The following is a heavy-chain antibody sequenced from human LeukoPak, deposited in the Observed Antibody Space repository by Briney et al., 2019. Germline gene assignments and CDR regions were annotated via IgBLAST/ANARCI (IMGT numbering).Heavy chain of an antibody. V-gene: IGHV5-51*01. CDR1: GYSFSSYC. CDR2: IYPGDSDT. CDR3: ACRPGVAATAFDY. Sequence: GESLQLSCLSSGYSFSSYCIGWVRSMPGKGREWIGIIYPGDSDTRYSPSFQGQVTISADKSFNTAYLQWSSLKASDTAMYYCACRPGVAATAFDYWGRGTLVTVSS. D-gene: IGHD6-13*01. J-gene: IGHJ4*02.